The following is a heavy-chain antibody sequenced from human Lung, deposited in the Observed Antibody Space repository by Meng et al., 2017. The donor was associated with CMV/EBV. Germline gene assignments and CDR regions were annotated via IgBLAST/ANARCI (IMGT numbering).Heavy chain of an antibody. D-gene: IGHD3-3*01. J-gene: IGHJ5*02. CDR2: INHSGST. CDR1: GGSFSGYY. CDR3: ARGRRGGFLEWLLSGNWFDP. Sequence: SXTXSLXCAVYGGSFSGYYWSWIRQPPGKGLEWIGEINHSGSTNYNPSLKSRVTISVDTSKNQFSLKLSSVTAADTAVYYCARGRRGGFLEWLLSGNWFDPWXQGPLVTVSS. V-gene: IGHV4-34*01.